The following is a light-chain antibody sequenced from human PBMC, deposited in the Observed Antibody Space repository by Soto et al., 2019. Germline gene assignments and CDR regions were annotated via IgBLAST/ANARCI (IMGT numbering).Light chain of an antibody. Sequence: EILMTQSPAILSVSPGERATLSCRAGQGVTTNFAWYQQKSGQSPRLLIYDVSIRATGVPARFSGTGSETDFTLTISSLQSDAFATYYCQQYFRFPWTFGQGTKV. CDR1: QGVTTN. CDR2: DVS. J-gene: IGKJ1*01. CDR3: QQYFRFPWT. V-gene: IGKV3-15*01.